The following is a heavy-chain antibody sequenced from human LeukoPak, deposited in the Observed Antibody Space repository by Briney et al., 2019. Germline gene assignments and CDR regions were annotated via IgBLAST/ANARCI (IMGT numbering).Heavy chain of an antibody. CDR3: ARDLGLTISANWFDP. Sequence: SETLSLTCAVSGYSISSGYFWVWIRRPPGKGLEWIGSIYHTGATYYNPSLRSPVTISVDTSKNQFSLEVNSVTAADTAVYYCARDLGLTISANWFDPWGQGTLVTVSS. D-gene: IGHD3-9*01. J-gene: IGHJ5*02. CDR1: GYSISSGYF. V-gene: IGHV4-38-2*02. CDR2: IYHTGAT.